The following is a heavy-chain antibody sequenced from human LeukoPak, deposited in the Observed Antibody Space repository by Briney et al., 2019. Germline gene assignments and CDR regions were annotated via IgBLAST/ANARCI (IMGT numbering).Heavy chain of an antibody. CDR2: IYHSGST. CDR3: VSGWYGWYFDL. J-gene: IGHJ2*01. D-gene: IGHD6-19*01. CDR1: GGSISSSNW. Sequence: PSQTLSLTCALSGGSISSSNWWGWVRQPPGKGLEWIGEIYHSGSTNYNPSLKSRVTISVDKSKNQFSLKLSSVTAADTAVYYCVSGWYGWYFDLWGRGTLVTVSS. V-gene: IGHV4-4*02.